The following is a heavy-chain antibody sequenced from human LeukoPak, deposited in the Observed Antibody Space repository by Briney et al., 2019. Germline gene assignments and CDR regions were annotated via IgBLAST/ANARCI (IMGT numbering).Heavy chain of an antibody. D-gene: IGHD6-13*01. CDR2: ISSSSSYI. Sequence: GGSLRLSCAASGFTFSSYSLNWVRQAPGMGLEWVSSISSSSSYIYYADSVKGRFTISRDNAKNSLYLQMNSLRAEDTAVYYCAREIAAAGIDPIDYWGQGTLVTVSS. CDR3: AREIAAAGIDPIDY. CDR1: GFTFSSYS. V-gene: IGHV3-21*01. J-gene: IGHJ4*02.